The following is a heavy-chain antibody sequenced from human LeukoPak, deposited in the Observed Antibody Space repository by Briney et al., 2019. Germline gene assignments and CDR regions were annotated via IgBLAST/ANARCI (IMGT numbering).Heavy chain of an antibody. CDR2: ISDSGGST. Sequence: GGSLRLSCAASGFTFSNYDMSWVRQAPGKGLEWVSSISDSGGSTYYADSVKGRFTISRDNSKNTLYLQMTNLRAADTAVYYCAKASTVLKPIDSWGQGTLVTASS. J-gene: IGHJ4*02. D-gene: IGHD1-14*01. CDR3: AKASTVLKPIDS. CDR1: GFTFSNYD. V-gene: IGHV3-23*01.